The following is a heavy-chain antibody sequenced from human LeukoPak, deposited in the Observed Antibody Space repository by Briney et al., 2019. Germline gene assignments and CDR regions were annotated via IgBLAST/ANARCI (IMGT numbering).Heavy chain of an antibody. CDR2: INPNSGGT. J-gene: IGHJ6*03. CDR3: ARGVGNYYYYMDV. V-gene: IGHV1-2*02. D-gene: IGHD1-26*01. Sequence: GASVKVSCKASGYTFIGYYMHWVRQAPGQGLEWMGWINPNSGGTNYAQKFQGRVTMTRDTSISTVYMELSGLRSDDTAVYYCARGVGNYYYYMDVWGKGTTVTVSS. CDR1: GYTFIGYY.